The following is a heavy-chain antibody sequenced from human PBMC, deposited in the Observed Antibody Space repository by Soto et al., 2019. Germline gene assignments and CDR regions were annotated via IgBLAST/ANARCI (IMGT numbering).Heavy chain of an antibody. D-gene: IGHD2-21*01. V-gene: IGHV4-59*01. CDR1: GGPISSYY. CDR2: IYYSGST. CDR3: ARGGPIFTGWFDP. Sequence: PSETLSLTCTVSGGPISSYYWSWIRQPPGKGLEWIGYIYYSGSTNYNPSLKSRVTISVDTSKNQFSLKLSSVTAADTAVYYCARGGPIFTGWFDPWGQGTLVTVSS. J-gene: IGHJ5*02.